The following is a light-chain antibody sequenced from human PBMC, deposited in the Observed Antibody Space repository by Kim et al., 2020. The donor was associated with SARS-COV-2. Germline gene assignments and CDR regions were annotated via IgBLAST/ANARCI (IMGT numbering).Light chain of an antibody. Sequence: DIVLTQSPATLSLSPGERATLSCRASQSGSTYLAWYQQRSGQAPRVLSYDASNRDTGIPARFSGSGYGTAFTLPISSLQPEDFAVYYCQQRSSWPLTFGGGTKVDIK. CDR1: QSGSTY. V-gene: IGKV3-11*01. CDR2: DAS. CDR3: QQRSSWPLT. J-gene: IGKJ4*01.